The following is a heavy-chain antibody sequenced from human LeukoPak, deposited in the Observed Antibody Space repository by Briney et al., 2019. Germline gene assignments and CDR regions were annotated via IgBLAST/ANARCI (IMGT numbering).Heavy chain of an antibody. Sequence: GGSLRLSCAASGFTFSSYAMSWVRQAPGKGLEWVSAISGSGGSTYYADSVKGRFTISRDNSKNTLYLQMNSLRAEDTAVYYCARDGSSWYYYYYMDVWGKGTTVTVSS. CDR1: GFTFSSYA. CDR2: ISGSGGST. V-gene: IGHV3-23*01. CDR3: ARDGSSWYYYYYMDV. J-gene: IGHJ6*03. D-gene: IGHD6-13*01.